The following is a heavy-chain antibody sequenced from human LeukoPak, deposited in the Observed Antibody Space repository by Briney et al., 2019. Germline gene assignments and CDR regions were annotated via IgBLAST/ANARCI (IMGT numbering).Heavy chain of an antibody. J-gene: IGHJ5*02. CDR3: AREARQLVSRWFDP. CDR1: GGSISSYY. D-gene: IGHD6-13*01. Sequence: SETLSLTCTVSGGSISSYYWSWIRQPAGKGLEWIGRIYTSGSTNYNPSLKSRVTISVDRSKNQFSLKLSSVTAADTAVYYCAREARQLVSRWFDPWGQGTLVTVSS. CDR2: IYTSGST. V-gene: IGHV4-4*07.